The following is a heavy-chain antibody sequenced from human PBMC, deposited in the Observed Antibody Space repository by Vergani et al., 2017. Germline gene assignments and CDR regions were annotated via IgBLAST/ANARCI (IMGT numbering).Heavy chain of an antibody. Sequence: QLQLQESGPGLVKPSETLSLTCTVSGGSISSSSYYWGWIRQPPGKGLEWIGSIYYSGSTYYNPSLKSRVTISVETSKNQFSLKLSSVTAADTAVYYCAEGGIAVAGPNWFDPWGQGTLVTVSS. V-gene: IGHV4-39*01. J-gene: IGHJ5*02. CDR3: AEGGIAVAGPNWFDP. CDR2: IYYSGST. CDR1: GGSISSSSYY. D-gene: IGHD6-19*01.